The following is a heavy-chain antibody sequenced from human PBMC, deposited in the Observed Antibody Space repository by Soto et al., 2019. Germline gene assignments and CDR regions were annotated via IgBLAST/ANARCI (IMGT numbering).Heavy chain of an antibody. V-gene: IGHV3-23*01. D-gene: IGHD6-13*01. Sequence: EVELSESGGGLVQPGGSLRLSCAASGFNFRSYAMSWVRRAPGQGLEWVSAISGSGSTSYFADSVRGRFTISRDNSKNKLYLQLSSMRVEDMAEYFCAKGRGSSWTIDYWGQGTLVTVSS. CDR3: AKGRGSSWTIDY. CDR1: GFNFRSYA. CDR2: ISGSGSTS. J-gene: IGHJ4*02.